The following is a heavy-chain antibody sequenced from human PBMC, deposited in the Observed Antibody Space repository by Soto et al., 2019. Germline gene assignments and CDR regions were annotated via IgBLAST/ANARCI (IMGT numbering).Heavy chain of an antibody. Sequence: EVQLVESGGGLVQPGRSLRLSCAASGFTFDDYAMHWVRQAPGKGLEWVSGISWNSGSIGYADSVKGRFTISRDNAKNSLYLQMNSLRAEDTALDYCAKDMENSGSYYAFDIWGQGTMVTVSS. V-gene: IGHV3-9*01. D-gene: IGHD1-26*01. CDR2: ISWNSGSI. J-gene: IGHJ3*02. CDR1: GFTFDDYA. CDR3: AKDMENSGSYYAFDI.